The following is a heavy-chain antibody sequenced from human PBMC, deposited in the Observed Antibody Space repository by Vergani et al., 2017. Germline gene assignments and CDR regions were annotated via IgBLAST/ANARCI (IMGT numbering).Heavy chain of an antibody. CDR3: AREREVAAAGPYFDY. Sequence: QVQLVQSGAEVKKPGASVKVSCKASGYTFTGYYMHWVRQAPGQGLEWMGWINPNSGGTNYAQKFQGRVTMTRDTSISTAYMELNSLRAEDTAVYYCAREREVAAAGPYFDYWGQGTLVTVSS. CDR2: INPNSGGT. D-gene: IGHD6-13*01. CDR1: GYTFTGYY. J-gene: IGHJ4*02. V-gene: IGHV1-2*02.